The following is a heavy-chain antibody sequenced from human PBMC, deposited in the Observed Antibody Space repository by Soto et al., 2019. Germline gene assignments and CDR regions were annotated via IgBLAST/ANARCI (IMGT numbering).Heavy chain of an antibody. D-gene: IGHD3-10*01. CDR2: ISPMFGAA. V-gene: IGHV1-69*19. CDR3: AREVQVHTPAFVY. CDR1: GGTFNTYA. J-gene: IGHJ4*02. Sequence: QVQLVQSGAEMKKPGSSVKVSCQSSGGTFNTYAMNWVRQAPGQGPEWMGDISPMFGAANYAPKFQGRVTITADESTGTSSMQLSSLTSEDTALYFCAREVQVHTPAFVYWGQGTLVTV.